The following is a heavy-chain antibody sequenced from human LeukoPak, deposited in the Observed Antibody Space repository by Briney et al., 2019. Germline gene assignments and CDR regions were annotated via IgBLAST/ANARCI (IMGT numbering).Heavy chain of an antibody. CDR1: GFTFSSYG. V-gene: IGHV3-23*01. CDR2: ISGSGGST. CDR3: AKGVYSSGWYEFDY. J-gene: IGHJ4*02. Sequence: PGGSLRLSCAASGFTFSSYGMSWVRQAPGKGLEWVSAISGSGGSTYYADSVKGRFTIARDNSKNTLYLQMNSLRAEDTAVYYCAKGVYSSGWYEFDYWGQGTLVSVSS. D-gene: IGHD6-19*01.